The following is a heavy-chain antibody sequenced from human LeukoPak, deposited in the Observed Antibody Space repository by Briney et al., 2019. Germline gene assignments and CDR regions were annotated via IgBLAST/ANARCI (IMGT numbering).Heavy chain of an antibody. J-gene: IGHJ3*02. CDR1: GFTFRHYW. CDR2: ISGSGGST. Sequence: PGGSLRLSCAASGFTFRHYWMSWVRQAPGKGLEWVSAISGSGGSTYYADSVKGRFTISRDNSKNTLYLQMNSLRAEDTAVYYCAKAASPRSKKEYSSSSGAFDIWGQGTMVTVSS. D-gene: IGHD6-6*01. CDR3: AKAASPRSKKEYSSSSGAFDI. V-gene: IGHV3-23*01.